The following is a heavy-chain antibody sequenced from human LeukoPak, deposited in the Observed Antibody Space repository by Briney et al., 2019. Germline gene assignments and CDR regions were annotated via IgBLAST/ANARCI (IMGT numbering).Heavy chain of an antibody. J-gene: IGHJ3*02. V-gene: IGHV4-59*11. D-gene: IGHD3-22*01. CDR3: ARDYYDSRGEAFDI. CDR1: GDSIGSHY. CDR2: IFYVGST. Sequence: PETLSLTCTVSGDSIGSHYWSRIRQPPGKGLEWIGYIFYVGSTNYNPSLKSRVTISVDTSKNQFSLKLNSVTAADTAVYYCARDYYDSRGEAFDIWGQGTMVTVSS.